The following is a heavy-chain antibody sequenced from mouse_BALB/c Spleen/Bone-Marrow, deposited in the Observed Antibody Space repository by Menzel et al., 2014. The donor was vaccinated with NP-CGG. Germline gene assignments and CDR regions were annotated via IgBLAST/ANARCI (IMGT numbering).Heavy chain of an antibody. Sequence: DVMLVESGGDLVKPGGSLKLSCAASGFTFSSYGMSWVRQTPDKRLEGVATINSGGVNTYYIDSVKGRFTISRDKAKNTLYLQMSSLKSGDAAMYHCARRGNWDGRAAMDYWGQGTSVTVSS. J-gene: IGHJ4*01. V-gene: IGHV5-6*02. D-gene: IGHD4-1*01. CDR3: ARRGNWDGRAAMDY. CDR2: INSGGVNT. CDR1: GFTFSSYG.